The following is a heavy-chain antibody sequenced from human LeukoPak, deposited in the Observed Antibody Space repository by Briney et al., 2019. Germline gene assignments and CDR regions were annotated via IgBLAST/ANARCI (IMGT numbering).Heavy chain of an antibody. CDR1: GFTVSSNY. V-gene: IGHV3-66*01. D-gene: IGHD3-9*01. CDR2: IYSGGST. J-gene: IGHJ4*02. CDR3: ARVSGRVLRYFDWLLGDFDY. Sequence: GGSLRLSCAASGFTVSSNYMSWVRQAPGKGLEWVSVIYSGGSTYYADSVKGRFTISRDNSKNTLYLQMNSLRAEDTAVYYCARVSGRVLRYFDWLLGDFDYWGQGTLVTVSS.